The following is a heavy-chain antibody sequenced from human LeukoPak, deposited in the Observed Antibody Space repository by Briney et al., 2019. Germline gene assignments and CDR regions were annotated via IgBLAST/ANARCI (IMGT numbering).Heavy chain of an antibody. J-gene: IGHJ4*02. Sequence: GGSLRLSCAASGFTFSSYAMSWVRQAPGKGLEWVSAIRGSGDRTHYADSVKGRFTISRDSSKNTLFLQMNRLRPEDAAVYYCAKAPVTTCRGAFCYPFDYWGLGTLVTVSS. CDR3: AKAPVTTCRGAFCYPFDY. V-gene: IGHV3-23*01. CDR2: IRGSGDRT. D-gene: IGHD2-15*01. CDR1: GFTFSSYA.